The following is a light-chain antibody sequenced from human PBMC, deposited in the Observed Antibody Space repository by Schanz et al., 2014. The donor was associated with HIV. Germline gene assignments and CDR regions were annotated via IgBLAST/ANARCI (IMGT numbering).Light chain of an antibody. CDR2: NSY. J-gene: IGLJ3*02. CDR1: SSNIGSNT. V-gene: IGLV1-44*01. CDR3: ATWADSLDGWV. Sequence: QSVVTQPPSTSGTPGQRVTISCSGGSSNIGSNTANWYQQFPGAAPKLLIYNSYHRPSGVPDRFSGSNSGSSASLAISGLQSEDEADYYCATWADSLDGWVFGGGTKVTVL.